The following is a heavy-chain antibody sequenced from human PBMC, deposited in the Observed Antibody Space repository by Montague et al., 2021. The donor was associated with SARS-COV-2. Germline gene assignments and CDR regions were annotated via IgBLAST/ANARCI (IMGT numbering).Heavy chain of an antibody. CDR3: ARGHLSVSMIVVVFTSASYYFDY. Sequence: SETLSLTCAVYGGSFGDDHWSWIRQPPGKGLEWIGDIKQSGGTNYNPSLKSRVTISVDTSKNQFSLKVTSLTAADTAVYFCARGHLSVSMIVVVFTSASYYFDYWGQGAQVTVSS. D-gene: IGHD3-22*01. CDR1: GGSFGDDH. J-gene: IGHJ4*02. CDR2: IKQSGGT. V-gene: IGHV4-34*01.